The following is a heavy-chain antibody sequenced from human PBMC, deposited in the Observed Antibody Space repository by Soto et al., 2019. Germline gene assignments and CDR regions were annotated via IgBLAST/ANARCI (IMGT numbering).Heavy chain of an antibody. CDR2: IYSSGGST. CDR1: GFTFSSYA. J-gene: IGHJ4*02. D-gene: IGHD3-22*01. Sequence: SLRLSCAASGFTFSSYAMSWVRQAPGKGLEWVSAIYSSGGSTYYADSVKGRFTISRDNSMNTLYLQMNSLRAEDTAVYYCAKLGSGYYHPFEYWGLGTLVTVSS. V-gene: IGHV3-23*01. CDR3: AKLGSGYYHPFEY.